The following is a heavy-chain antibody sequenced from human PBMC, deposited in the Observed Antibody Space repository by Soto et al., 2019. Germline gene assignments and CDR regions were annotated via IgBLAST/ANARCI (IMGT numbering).Heavy chain of an antibody. Sequence: QVQLVQSGAEVKKPGSSVKVSCKASGGTFSSYAISWVRQAPGQVLEWMGGSIPIVGTANCAQKFQGRVTITADESTSTVYMERSRLRSEDTAVYYCAIFGRPRSGSPTAFDIGGQGPMVTVSS. CDR1: GGTFSSYA. CDR3: AIFGRPRSGSPTAFDI. D-gene: IGHD3-22*01. V-gene: IGHV1-69*01. CDR2: SIPIVGTA. J-gene: IGHJ3*02.